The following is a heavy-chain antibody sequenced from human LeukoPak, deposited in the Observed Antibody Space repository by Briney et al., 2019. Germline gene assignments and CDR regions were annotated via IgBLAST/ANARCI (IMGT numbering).Heavy chain of an antibody. D-gene: IGHD3-22*01. CDR3: ARVDYYDSRDY. Sequence: SETLSLTCTVSGGSISSSSYYWGWIRQPPGKGLEWIGSIYYSGSTYYNPSLKSRVTISVDTSKNQFSLKLSSVTAADTAVYYCARVDYYDSRDYWGQGTLVTVPS. CDR1: GGSISSSSYY. CDR2: IYYSGST. V-gene: IGHV4-39*07. J-gene: IGHJ4*02.